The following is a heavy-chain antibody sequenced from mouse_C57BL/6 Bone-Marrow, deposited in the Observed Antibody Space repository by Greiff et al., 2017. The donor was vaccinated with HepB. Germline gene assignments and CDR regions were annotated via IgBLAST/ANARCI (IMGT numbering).Heavy chain of an antibody. CDR1: GYNFTSYG. V-gene: IGHV1-81*01. D-gene: IGHD1-1*01. J-gene: IGHJ4*01. Sequence: VQLQQSGAELARPGASVKLSCKASGYNFTSYGISWVKQRTGQGLEWIGEIYPRSGNTYYNEKFKGKATLTADKSSSTAYMELRSLTSEDSAVYFCARRAYYGSSSYAMDYWGQGTSVTVSS. CDR3: ARRAYYGSSSYAMDY. CDR2: IYPRSGNT.